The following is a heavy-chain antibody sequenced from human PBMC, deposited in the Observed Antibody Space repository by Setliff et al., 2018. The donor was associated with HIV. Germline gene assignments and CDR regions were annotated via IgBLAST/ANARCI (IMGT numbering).Heavy chain of an antibody. CDR3: ARHSGVASPNWFDP. Sequence: SETLSLTCTVPGGSINRSNYYWGWIRQPPGRGLEWIGYIYSSGSTNFNPPLQSRVTISVDTSKNQFSLKLSSVTAADTAVYYCARHSGVASPNWFDPWGQGTLVTVSS. CDR2: IYSSGST. V-gene: IGHV4-61*05. CDR1: GGSINRSNYY. D-gene: IGHD3-10*01. J-gene: IGHJ5*02.